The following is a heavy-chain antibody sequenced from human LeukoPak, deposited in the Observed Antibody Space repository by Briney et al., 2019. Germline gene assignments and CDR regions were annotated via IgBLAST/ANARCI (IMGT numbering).Heavy chain of an antibody. D-gene: IGHD1-1*01. CDR3: AKDLQNWNDQSED. V-gene: IGHV3-30*18. J-gene: IGHJ4*02. CDR2: ISYDGSNK. Sequence: GGSLRLSCAASGFTFSSYGMHWVRQAPGKGLEWVAVISYDGSNKYYADSVKGRFTISRDNSKNTLYLQMNSLRAEDTAVYYCAKDLQNWNDQSEDWGQGTLVTVSS. CDR1: GFTFSSYG.